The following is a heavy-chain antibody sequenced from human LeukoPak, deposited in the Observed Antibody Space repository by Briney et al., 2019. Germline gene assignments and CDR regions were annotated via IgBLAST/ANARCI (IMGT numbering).Heavy chain of an antibody. CDR2: ISSSSSTI. J-gene: IGHJ4*02. V-gene: IGHV3-48*01. CDR1: GFTFSSYS. CDR3: AGEPQPNYDTLTGYYAIYYFDY. Sequence: PGGSLRLSCAASGFTFSSYSMNWVRQAPGEGLEWVSYISSSSSTIYYADSVKGRFTISRDNAKNSLYLQMNSLRAEDTAVYYCAGEPQPNYDTLTGYYAIYYFDYWGQGTLVTVSS. D-gene: IGHD3-9*01.